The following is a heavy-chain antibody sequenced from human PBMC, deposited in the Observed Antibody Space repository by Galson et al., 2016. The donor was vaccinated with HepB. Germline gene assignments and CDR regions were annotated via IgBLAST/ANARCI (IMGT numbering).Heavy chain of an antibody. Sequence: ETLSLTCTVSGGSISTRSYYWGWLRQPPGKGLEWIGGIHYRGSTYYNPSLKSRATISVDTSKNQFSLKLTSVTAADTAVYYCASARLNLFDYWGRGTLVTVSS. D-gene: IGHD1-14*01. CDR2: IHYRGST. CDR1: GGSISTRSYY. J-gene: IGHJ4*02. CDR3: ASARLNLFDY. V-gene: IGHV4-39*07.